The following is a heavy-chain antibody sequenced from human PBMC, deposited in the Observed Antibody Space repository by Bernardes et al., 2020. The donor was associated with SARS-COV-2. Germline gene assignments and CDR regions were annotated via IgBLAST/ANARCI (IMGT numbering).Heavy chain of an antibody. J-gene: IGHJ4*02. D-gene: IGHD3-3*01. CDR2: IYYSGST. Sequence: SETLSLTCTVSGGSISSGGYYWSWIRQHPGKGLEWIGYIYYSGSTYYNPSLKSRVTISVDTSKNQFSLKLSSVTAADTAVYYCARARLLTIFGVVGFFDYWGQGTLVTVSS. V-gene: IGHV4-31*03. CDR3: ARARLLTIFGVVGFFDY. CDR1: GGSISSGGYY.